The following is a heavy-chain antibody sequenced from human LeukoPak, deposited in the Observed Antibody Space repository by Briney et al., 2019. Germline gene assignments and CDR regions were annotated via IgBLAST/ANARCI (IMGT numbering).Heavy chain of an antibody. J-gene: IGHJ4*02. V-gene: IGHV4-61*02. CDR3: ARVARSMRSSSGGR. CDR2: IYTSGST. Sequence: SETLSRTCTVSGGSISTGRYYWHWIRQPAGKGLEWIGRIYTSGSTNYNPSLKSRVTLSVDTCKHQFSLKLNSVTAADTAVDVCARVARSMRSSSGGRWCLGTVVTVSS. CDR1: GGSISTGRYY. D-gene: IGHD6-13*01.